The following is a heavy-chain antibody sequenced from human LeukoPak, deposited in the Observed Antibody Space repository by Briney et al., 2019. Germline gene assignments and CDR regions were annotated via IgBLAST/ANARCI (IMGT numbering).Heavy chain of an antibody. CDR3: ARNRDGYNSFDY. CDR1: GGSITNYY. J-gene: IGHJ4*02. CDR2: IHYSGST. V-gene: IGHV4-59*12. Sequence: SETLSLTCTVSGGSITNYYWTWIRQPPGKGLEWIGYIHYSGSTNYNPSLRSRVTISVDTSKNHFSLKLSSVTAADTAVYYCARNRDGYNSFDYWGQGTLVTVSS. D-gene: IGHD5-24*01.